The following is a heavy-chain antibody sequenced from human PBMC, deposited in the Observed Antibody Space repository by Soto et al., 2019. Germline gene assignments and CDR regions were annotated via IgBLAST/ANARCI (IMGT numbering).Heavy chain of an antibody. Sequence: SQTLSLTCSVSGYSISSGYYWGWIRQPPGNGLEWIGTIYHNGRTYYNPSLKSRLTVSLDLPKNQFSLRLTSVTAADPAIYSCARQGGVSGHYAGYFDSWGQGNLVTVSS. V-gene: IGHV4-38-2*01. CDR3: ARQGGVSGHYAGYFDS. J-gene: IGHJ4*02. CDR1: GYSISSGYY. CDR2: IYHNGRT. D-gene: IGHD2-2*01.